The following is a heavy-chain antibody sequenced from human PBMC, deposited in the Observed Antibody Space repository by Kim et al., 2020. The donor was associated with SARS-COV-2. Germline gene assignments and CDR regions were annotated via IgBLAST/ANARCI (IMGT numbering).Heavy chain of an antibody. V-gene: IGHV3-48*03. CDR1: GFTFSSYE. J-gene: IGHJ4*02. Sequence: GGSLRLSCAASGFTFSSYEMNWVRQAPGKGLEWVSYISSTGSSKYYADSVKGRFPISRDNAKNSLYLQMNSLRAEDTAIYYCARDHPDITVFGVVIGPCDDWGQGTLVTVSS. D-gene: IGHD3-3*01. CDR3: ARDHPDITVFGVVIGPCDD. CDR2: ISSTGSSK.